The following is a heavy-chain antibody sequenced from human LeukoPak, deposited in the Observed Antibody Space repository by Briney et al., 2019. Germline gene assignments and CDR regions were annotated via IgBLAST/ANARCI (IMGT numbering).Heavy chain of an antibody. CDR1: GGSFSGYY. J-gene: IGHJ4*02. V-gene: IGHV4-34*01. CDR3: SRDDILTGYPFDY. Sequence: PSETLSLTCAVYGGSFSGYYWSWLRQPPGKGLEWIGEINHSGSTNYNPSLKSRVTISVDTSKNQFSLKLSSVTAADTAVYYYSRDDILTGYPFDYWGQGTLVTVSS. CDR2: INHSGST. D-gene: IGHD3-9*01.